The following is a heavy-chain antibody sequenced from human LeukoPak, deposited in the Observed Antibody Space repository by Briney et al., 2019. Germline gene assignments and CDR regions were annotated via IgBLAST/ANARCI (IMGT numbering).Heavy chain of an antibody. CDR1: GGTFSSYA. CDR3: ARGAAGTQDYYYYGMDV. D-gene: IGHD6-13*01. CDR2: ISAYNGNT. Sequence: GASVKVSCKASGGTFSSYAISWVRQAPGQGLEWMGWISAYNGNTNYAQKLQGRVTMTTDTSTSTAYMELRSLRSDDTAVYYCARGAAGTQDYYYYGMDVWGQGTTVTVSS. V-gene: IGHV1-18*01. J-gene: IGHJ6*02.